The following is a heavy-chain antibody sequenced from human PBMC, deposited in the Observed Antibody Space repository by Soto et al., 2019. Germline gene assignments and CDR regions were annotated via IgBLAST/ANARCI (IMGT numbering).Heavy chain of an antibody. D-gene: IGHD6-19*01. J-gene: IGHJ6*02. CDR1: GYIFTSSD. Sequence: ASVKVSCKASGYIFTSSDISWVRQAPGQGLEWVGSISASNGNTNYAQNVQGRVTMTTDISTSTAYMELSSLRSDDTAVYYCARDVLVGYSSGWHSYRNSVGGMDVWGQGTTVTVSS. CDR2: ISASNGNT. V-gene: IGHV1-18*04. CDR3: ARDVLVGYSSGWHSYRNSVGGMDV.